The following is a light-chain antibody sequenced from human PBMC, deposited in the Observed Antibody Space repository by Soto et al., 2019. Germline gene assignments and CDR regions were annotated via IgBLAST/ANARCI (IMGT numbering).Light chain of an antibody. CDR3: QQDYNYSWT. CDR1: QSIRSG. J-gene: IGKJ1*01. CDR2: AAS. Sequence: IQMTQSPSSLSASVGDRVTITCRASQSIRSGLGWYQQKPGKAPKLLIYAASSLQSGVPSRFSGSGSGTDFTLTISSLQPDDFATYYCQQDYNYSWTFGQGTKVDNK. V-gene: IGKV1-6*01.